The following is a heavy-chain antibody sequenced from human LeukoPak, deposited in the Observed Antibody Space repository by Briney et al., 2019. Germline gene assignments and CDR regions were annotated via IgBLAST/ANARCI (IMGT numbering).Heavy chain of an antibody. D-gene: IGHD3-22*01. Sequence: SETLSLTCTVSGGSISSYYWSWIRQPPGKGLEWIGYIYYSGSTNYNPSLKGRVTISVDTSKNQFSLKLSSVTAADTAVYYCARLPGYYDSSGQALRYFDLWGRGTLVTVSS. CDR3: ARLPGYYDSSGQALRYFDL. J-gene: IGHJ2*01. V-gene: IGHV4-59*08. CDR1: GGSISSYY. CDR2: IYYSGST.